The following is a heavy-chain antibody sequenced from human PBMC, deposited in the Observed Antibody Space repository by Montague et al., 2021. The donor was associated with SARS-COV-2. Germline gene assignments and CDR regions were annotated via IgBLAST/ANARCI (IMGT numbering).Heavy chain of an antibody. J-gene: IGHJ6*02. Sequence: SLRLSCAASGFTFSRYAMHWVRQAPGKVLEWVAVISYDGSNKNXXXSXXXRFXISRDNSKNTLYLQLNRLRGEATAVSYCARDFNVNGRSGWHYYYYGMDVWGQGTTVAVSS. CDR2: ISYDGSNK. CDR3: ARDFNVNGRSGWHYYYYGMDV. CDR1: GFTFSRYA. V-gene: IGHV3-30-3*01. D-gene: IGHD6-19*01.